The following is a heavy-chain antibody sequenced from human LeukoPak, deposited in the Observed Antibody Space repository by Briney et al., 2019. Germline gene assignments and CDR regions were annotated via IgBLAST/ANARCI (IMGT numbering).Heavy chain of an antibody. D-gene: IGHD3-22*01. CDR1: GFTFDDYA. CDR3: AKYDSSGSDAFDI. J-gene: IGHJ3*02. Sequence: GGSLRPSCAASGFTFDDYAMHWVRQAPGKGLEWVSGISWNSGSIGYADSVKGRFTISRDNAKNSLYLQMNSLRAEDTALYYCAKYDSSGSDAFDIWGQGTMVTVSS. V-gene: IGHV3-9*01. CDR2: ISWNSGSI.